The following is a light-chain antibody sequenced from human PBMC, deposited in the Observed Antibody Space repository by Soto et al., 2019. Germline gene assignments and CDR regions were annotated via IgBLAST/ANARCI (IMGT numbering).Light chain of an antibody. J-gene: IGKJ1*01. Sequence: DIALTQSPCTLSISAWIRGPVSFRASQRVSSSNLAWYQQKPGQAPRLLIYGASSRATGIPDRFSGSGSGTDFTLTISRLEPEDLAVYYCQQYCSPPNFGQGAKVDIK. CDR2: GAS. CDR1: QRVSSSN. CDR3: QQYCSPPN. V-gene: IGKV3-20*01.